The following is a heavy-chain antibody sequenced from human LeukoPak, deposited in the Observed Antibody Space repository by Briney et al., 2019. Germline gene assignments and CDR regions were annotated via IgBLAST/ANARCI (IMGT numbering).Heavy chain of an antibody. CDR2: VFYGRTT. J-gene: IGHJ5*01. CDR1: AGSFISSSHH. D-gene: IGHD5-12*01. V-gene: IGHV4-39*01. Sequence: SETLSLTCTVSAGSFISSSHHWGWIRQSPGKGLEWIGSVFYGRTTYYNPSLDGRVTVSLDTSANQFSLQLNSVTAADTAVYYCVRQDCRGGATMGAFDSWGQGSLVTVSS. CDR3: VRQDCRGGATMGAFDS.